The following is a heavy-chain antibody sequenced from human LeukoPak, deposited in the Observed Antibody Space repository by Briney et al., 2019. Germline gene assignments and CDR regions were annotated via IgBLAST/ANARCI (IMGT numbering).Heavy chain of an antibody. CDR1: GGSIGSHY. J-gene: IGHJ4*02. D-gene: IGHD3-22*01. CDR3: ARDMYSSGYYFDY. V-gene: IGHV4-59*11. CDR2: VYDIGST. Sequence: SETLSLTCTVSGGSIGSHYWTWIRQTPGKGLEWIGYVYDIGSTKYNPSLKSRVTISVDTSKNQFSLRLSSVTAADTAVYYCARDMYSSGYYFDYWGQGTLVTVSS.